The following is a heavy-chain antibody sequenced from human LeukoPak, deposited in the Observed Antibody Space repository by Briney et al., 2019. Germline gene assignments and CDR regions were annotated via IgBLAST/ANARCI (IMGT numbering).Heavy chain of an antibody. CDR3: ARGGGNGHYDSSGYYYNDY. J-gene: IGHJ4*02. Sequence: MPSETLSLTCAVYGGSFSGYYWSWTRQPPGKGLEWIGEINHSGSTNYNPSLKSRVTISVDTSKNQFSLKLSSVTAADTAVYYCARGGGNGHYDSSGYYYNDYWGQGTLVTVSS. V-gene: IGHV4-34*01. CDR1: GGSFSGYY. D-gene: IGHD3-22*01. CDR2: INHSGST.